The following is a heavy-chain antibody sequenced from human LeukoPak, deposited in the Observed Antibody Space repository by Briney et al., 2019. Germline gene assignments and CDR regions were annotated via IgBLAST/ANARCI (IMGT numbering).Heavy chain of an antibody. Sequence: KPGGSLRLSCAASGFTFSDYYMTWVRQAQGKGREWISYISNSSTYTNYVNSVEGRFTISRDNAKNSLYLQMNSLRAEDTALYYCARVTMLWGVISHRNAFDIWGQGTMVTVSS. CDR2: ISNSSTYT. CDR1: GFTFSDYY. V-gene: IGHV3-11*05. D-gene: IGHD3-10*01. CDR3: ARVTMLWGVISHRNAFDI. J-gene: IGHJ3*02.